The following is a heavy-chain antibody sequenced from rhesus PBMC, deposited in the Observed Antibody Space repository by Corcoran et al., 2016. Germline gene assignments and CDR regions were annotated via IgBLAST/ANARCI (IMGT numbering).Heavy chain of an antibody. D-gene: IGHD5-30*01. CDR1: GGSISDSYR. Sequence: QVQLQESGPGVVKPSETLSLTCAVSGGSISDSYRWSWIRQPPGKGLEWNGYLYGSNTSTHYNPALKSRVTISKDTSQNQFSLKLSSVTAADTAVYYCAREAGYSGYSSGDYWSQGVLVTVSS. CDR2: LYGSNTST. CDR3: AREAGYSGYSSGDY. J-gene: IGHJ4*01. V-gene: IGHV4S10*01.